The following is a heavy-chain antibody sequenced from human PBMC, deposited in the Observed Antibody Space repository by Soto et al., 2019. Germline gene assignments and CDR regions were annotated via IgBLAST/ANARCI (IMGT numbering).Heavy chain of an antibody. Sequence: QLQLQESGSGLVTPSQTLSLTCAVSGGSISSGGYSWNWIRQPPGKGLEWIGNIYHSGSTYYNASLKSRVTXSXXRSKNQFSLKLSSVTAADTAVYYCGRGDYANAFDIWGHGTMVTVSS. CDR1: GGSISSGGYS. CDR3: GRGDYANAFDI. V-gene: IGHV4-30-2*01. D-gene: IGHD4-17*01. J-gene: IGHJ3*02. CDR2: IYHSGST.